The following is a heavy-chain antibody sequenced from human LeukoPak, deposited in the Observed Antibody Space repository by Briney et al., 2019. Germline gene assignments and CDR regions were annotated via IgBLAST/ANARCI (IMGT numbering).Heavy chain of an antibody. Sequence: GESLKISCKGSGYTFSSYWIGWVRQMPGKGLEWMGIIYPGDSDTRYSPSFQGQVTISADKSISTAYLQWSSLEASDTAMYYCARQYPGPGRVLGYFDYWGQGTLVTVSP. CDR1: GYTFSSYW. J-gene: IGHJ4*02. CDR2: IYPGDSDT. CDR3: ARQYPGPGRVLGYFDY. D-gene: IGHD2-2*01. V-gene: IGHV5-51*01.